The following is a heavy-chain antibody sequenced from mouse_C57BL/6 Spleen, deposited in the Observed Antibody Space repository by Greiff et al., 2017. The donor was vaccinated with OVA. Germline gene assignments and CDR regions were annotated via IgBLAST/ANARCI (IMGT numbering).Heavy chain of an antibody. V-gene: IGHV2-2*01. CDR1: GFSLTSYG. CDR3: ARNSFITTVVNWYFDV. D-gene: IGHD1-1*01. J-gene: IGHJ1*03. Sequence: QVQLKESGPGLVQPSQSLSITCTVSGFSLTSYGVHWVRQSPGKGLEWLGVIWSGGSTDYNAAFISRLSISKDKSKSQVFFKMNSLQADDTAIYYCARNSFITTVVNWYFDVWGTGTTVTVSS. CDR2: IWSGGST.